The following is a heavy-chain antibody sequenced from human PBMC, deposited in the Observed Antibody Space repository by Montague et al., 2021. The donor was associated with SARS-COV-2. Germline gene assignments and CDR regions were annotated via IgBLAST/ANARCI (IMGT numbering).Heavy chain of an antibody. J-gene: IGHJ2*01. CDR3: ARSQWHNWYFDL. D-gene: IGHD2-8*01. V-gene: IGHV4-59*11. CDR1: GGSINHY. CDR2: IYYDGSS. Sequence: SETLSLTCTVSGGSINHYWSWIRQPPGKGLEWTGYIYYDGSSNYNPSLRSRVTISMQTSRNQVSLRLSSVTAADTALYYCARSQWHNWYFDLWGRGTLVTVSS.